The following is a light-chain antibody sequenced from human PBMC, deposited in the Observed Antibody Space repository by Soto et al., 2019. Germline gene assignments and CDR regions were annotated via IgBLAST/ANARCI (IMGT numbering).Light chain of an antibody. CDR1: ENVGTN. CDR3: QQYNNWVLS. Sequence: VLTQSPATLSVSPGERVTLSCRASENVGTNLAWYQQRPGQPPRLLIYGSSTRATGISATFSGSGSRTEFTLTISSLQSEDSAVYYCQQYNNWVLSFGGGTRVEIK. CDR2: GSS. V-gene: IGKV3D-15*01. J-gene: IGKJ4*01.